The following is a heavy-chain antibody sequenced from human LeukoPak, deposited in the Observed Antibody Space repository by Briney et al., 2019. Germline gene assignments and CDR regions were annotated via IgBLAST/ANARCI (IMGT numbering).Heavy chain of an antibody. D-gene: IGHD2-21*02. V-gene: IGHV3-30*18. J-gene: IGHJ4*02. CDR1: GFTFSSYG. CDR3: AKPFYCGGDCYYFDY. Sequence: GGSLRLSCAASGFTFSSYGVHWVRQAPGKGLEWVAVISYDGSNRYYADSVKGRFTISRDNSKNTLYLQMNSLRAEDTAVYYCAKPFYCGGDCYYFDYWGQGTLVTVSS. CDR2: ISYDGSNR.